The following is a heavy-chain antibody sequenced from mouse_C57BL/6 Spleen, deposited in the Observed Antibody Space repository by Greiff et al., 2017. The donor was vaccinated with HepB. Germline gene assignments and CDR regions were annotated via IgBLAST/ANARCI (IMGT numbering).Heavy chain of an antibody. CDR2: IWRGGST. D-gene: IGHD2-3*01. Sequence: QVQLQQSGPGLVQPSQSLSITCTVSGFSLPSYGVHWVRQSPGKGLEWRGVIWRGGSTDYKAAFMSRLSITKDNSKSQVFFKMNSLQADDTAIYYCAKKKDDGYSFAYWGQGTLVTVSA. CDR3: AKKKDDGYSFAY. CDR1: GFSLPSYG. V-gene: IGHV2-5*01. J-gene: IGHJ3*01.